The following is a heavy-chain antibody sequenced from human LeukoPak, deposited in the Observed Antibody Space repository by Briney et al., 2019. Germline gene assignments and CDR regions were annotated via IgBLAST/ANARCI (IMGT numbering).Heavy chain of an antibody. D-gene: IGHD3-10*01. Sequence: GGSLRLSSFVSGFTFINGAWVRDRQAPGRGLQWVSGIGDSGLSTYYAHSVKGRFTISRDNSKNTLFLHMNSLRAEDTAIYFCAKGWTLTRGKYDYWGQGTLVAVSS. CDR2: IGDSGLST. CDR3: AKGWTLTRGKYDY. V-gene: IGHV3-23*01. J-gene: IGHJ4*02. CDR1: GFTFINGA.